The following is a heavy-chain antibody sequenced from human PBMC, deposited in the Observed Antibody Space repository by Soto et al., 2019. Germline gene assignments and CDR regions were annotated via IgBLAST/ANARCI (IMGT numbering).Heavy chain of an antibody. J-gene: IGHJ4*02. CDR2: ISYTAGT. Sequence: PSGTLSLACTVSGDSISAYYWTWVRQPPGKGLEWLGYISYTAGTKYNPSLRNRLTLSLDTSENQFSLKLTSVTAADTAAYYCSRMFGAYWYFAYLGQGSLVIVSS. CDR3: SRMFGAYWYFAY. D-gene: IGHD2-8*02. CDR1: GDSISAYY. V-gene: IGHV4-59*01.